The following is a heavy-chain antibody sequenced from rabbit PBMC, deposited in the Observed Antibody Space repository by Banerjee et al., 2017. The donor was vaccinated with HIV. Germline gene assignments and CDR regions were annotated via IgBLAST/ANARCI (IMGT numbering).Heavy chain of an antibody. V-gene: IGHV1S45*01. CDR3: ARHGSSSGVAFDL. CDR2: IYIGSDTT. J-gene: IGHJ2*01. Sequence: QEQLEESGGDLVKPEGSLTLTCTASGFSFSSNAMCWVRQAPGKGLEWIACIYIGSDTTWYASWAKGRFTMSKTSSTTVTLQMTSLTAADTATYFCARHGSSSGVAFDLWGPGTLVTVS. CDR1: GFSFSSNA. D-gene: IGHD1-1*01.